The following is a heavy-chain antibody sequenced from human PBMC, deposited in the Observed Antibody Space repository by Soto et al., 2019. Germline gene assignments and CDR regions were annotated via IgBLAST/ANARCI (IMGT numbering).Heavy chain of an antibody. CDR2: TSFSGYT. J-gene: IGHJ4*02. Sequence: QVQLQESGPGLVKPSQTLSLTCTVSGDSVSGGDSYWSWIRQPPGKALEWIGYTSFSGYTSYSPSLKSRGTIAVDMSTSQFSLRLTSVTAADTAIYYCVRGGNPYHYATSGPGTFDKWGQGTLVSVSS. CDR1: GDSVSGGDSY. CDR3: VRGGNPYHYATSGPGTFDK. V-gene: IGHV4-30-4*01. D-gene: IGHD3-22*01.